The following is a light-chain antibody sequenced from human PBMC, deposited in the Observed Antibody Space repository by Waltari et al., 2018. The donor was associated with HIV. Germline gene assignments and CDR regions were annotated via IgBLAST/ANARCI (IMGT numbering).Light chain of an antibody. J-gene: IGLJ1*01. V-gene: IGLV2-8*01. CDR3: SSFAGSTYV. CDR1: GSDIGGYIS. CDR2: DVD. Sequence: QSALTQPPSASGSSGQSVTISCTGTGSDIGGYISVSWYQQHPGKAPRLILYDVDKRPAGVPIRFSGSKSGNTASLTVSGLQADDEATYFCSSFAGSTYVFGSGTMVTV.